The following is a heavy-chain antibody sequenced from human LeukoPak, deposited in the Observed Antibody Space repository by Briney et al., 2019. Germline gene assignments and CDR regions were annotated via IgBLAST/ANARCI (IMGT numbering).Heavy chain of an antibody. V-gene: IGHV3-30*18. J-gene: IGHJ4*02. D-gene: IGHD5-24*01. Sequence: PGGSLRLSCAASGFTFSSYGMHWVRQAPGKGLEWVAVISYDGSNKYYADSVKGRFTISRDNSKNTLYLQMNSLRAEDTAVYYCANNRDGYNYCPDYWGQGTLVTVSS. CDR1: GFTFSSYG. CDR3: ANNRDGYNYCPDY. CDR2: ISYDGSNK.